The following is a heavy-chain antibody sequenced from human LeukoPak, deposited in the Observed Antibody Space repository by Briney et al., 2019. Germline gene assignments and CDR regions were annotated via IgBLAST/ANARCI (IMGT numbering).Heavy chain of an antibody. V-gene: IGHV1-2*04. CDR2: INPNSGGT. D-gene: IGHD1-14*01. J-gene: IGHJ4*02. CDR3: ARAGETGPYYFDY. Sequence: ASVKVSCKASGYTFTGYYMHWVRQAPGQGLEWMGWINPNSGGTNYAQKFQGWVTMTRDTSISTAYMELSRLRSDDTAVYYCARAGETGPYYFDYWGQGTLVTVSS. CDR1: GYTFTGYY.